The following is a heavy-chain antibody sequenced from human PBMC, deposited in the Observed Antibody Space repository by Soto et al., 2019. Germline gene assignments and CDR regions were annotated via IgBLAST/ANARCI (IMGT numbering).Heavy chain of an antibody. V-gene: IGHV1-24*01. Sequence: ASVKVSCKVSGYTLTELSMHWVRQAPGKGLEWMGGFDPEDGETIYAQKFQGRVTMTEDTSTDTAYMELSSLRSEDTAVYYCATGYSSSWYLDVVTAIQDAFDIWGQGTMVTVSS. CDR2: FDPEDGET. D-gene: IGHD6-13*01. CDR3: ATGYSSSWYLDVVTAIQDAFDI. J-gene: IGHJ3*02. CDR1: GYTLTELS.